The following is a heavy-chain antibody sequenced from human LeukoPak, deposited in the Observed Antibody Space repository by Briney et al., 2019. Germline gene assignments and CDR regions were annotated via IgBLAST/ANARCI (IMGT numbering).Heavy chain of an antibody. CDR3: ATGRNPEYYYGMDV. V-gene: IGHV4-61*08. CDR1: DGSVSSAAYY. D-gene: IGHD1-14*01. CDR2: IHYTGST. J-gene: IGHJ6*02. Sequence: SETLSLTCTVSDGSVSSAAYYWSWIRQPPGKGLEWIGYIHYTGSTNSNPSLKSRVTISVDTSKNQFSLNLSSVTAADTAVYFCATGRNPEYYYGMDVWGQGTTVAVSS.